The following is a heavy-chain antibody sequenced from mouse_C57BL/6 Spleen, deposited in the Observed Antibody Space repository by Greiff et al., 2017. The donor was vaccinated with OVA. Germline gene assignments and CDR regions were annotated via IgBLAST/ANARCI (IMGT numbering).Heavy chain of an antibody. CDR1: GYTFTSYW. Sequence: VQLQQPGAELVKPGASVKMSCKASGYTFTSYWITWVKQRPGQGLEWIGDIYPGSGSTNYNEKFKSKATLTVDTSSSTAYMQLSSLTSEDSAVYYCARKGTYDYDTVPFAYWGQGTLVTVSA. CDR2: IYPGSGST. V-gene: IGHV1-55*01. J-gene: IGHJ3*01. CDR3: ARKGTYDYDTVPFAY. D-gene: IGHD2-4*01.